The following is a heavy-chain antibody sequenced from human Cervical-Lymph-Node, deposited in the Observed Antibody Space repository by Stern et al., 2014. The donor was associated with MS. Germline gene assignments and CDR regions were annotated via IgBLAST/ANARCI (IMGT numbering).Heavy chain of an antibody. V-gene: IGHV3-9*01. J-gene: IGHJ6*02. D-gene: IGHD2-15*01. CDR1: GFRFDDYA. CDR3: ARAIGFCSGGNCEPYYYYGIDV. Sequence: EVQLVESGGDLVQPGRSLRLSCAASGFRFDDYAMYWVRQAPGKGLEWGSGIRWSSGKIGYADSVKGRFTISRDNVKNSLFLQMNSLRSEDTASYYCARAIGFCSGGNCEPYYYYGIDVWGQGTRVTVSS. CDR2: IRWSSGKI.